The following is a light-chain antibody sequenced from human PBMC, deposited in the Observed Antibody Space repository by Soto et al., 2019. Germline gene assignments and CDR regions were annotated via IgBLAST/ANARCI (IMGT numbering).Light chain of an antibody. J-gene: IGLJ2*01. CDR1: SSDVGGYNY. Sequence: QSVLTQPASVSGSPGQSITISCTGTSSDVGGYNYVSWYQQHPGKAPKLMIYDVSGRPSGISNRFSGSKSGDTASLTISGLQAEDEADYYCSSYTSSSILVFGGGTKVTVL. CDR3: SSYTSSSILV. V-gene: IGLV2-14*01. CDR2: DVS.